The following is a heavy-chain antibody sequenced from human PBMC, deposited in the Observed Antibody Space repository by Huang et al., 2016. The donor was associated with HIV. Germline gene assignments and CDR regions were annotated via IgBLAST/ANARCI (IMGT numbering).Heavy chain of an antibody. CDR1: GFIFSDYW. V-gene: IGHV3-74*02. D-gene: IGHD3-3*01. CDR3: VRAKENGYDFWSGYRY. Sequence: EVELAESGGGSVRPGQSLRLSCVGSGFIFSDYWMHWVRQIPGKGLMGVARIESEGSSTSYADSGKGRLTIYRDNAKNTVYLQMSSLRVDDTAVYYCVRAKENGYDFWSGYRYWGQGVQVTVSS. J-gene: IGHJ4*01. CDR2: IESEGSST.